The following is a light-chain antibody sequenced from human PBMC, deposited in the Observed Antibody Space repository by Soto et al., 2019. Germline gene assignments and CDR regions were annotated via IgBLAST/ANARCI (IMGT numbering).Light chain of an antibody. CDR1: QSVRSNF. V-gene: IGKV3-20*01. CDR3: QRYDSFRT. CDR2: GAS. J-gene: IGKJ1*01. Sequence: ESVLTQSPGTLSLSPGERATLSCRASQSVRSNFLAWYQQKPGQAPRLLIYGASNRATGIPDRFSGSGSGTDFTLTITRLEPEDFAMYYCQRYDSFRTFGQGTKVDIK.